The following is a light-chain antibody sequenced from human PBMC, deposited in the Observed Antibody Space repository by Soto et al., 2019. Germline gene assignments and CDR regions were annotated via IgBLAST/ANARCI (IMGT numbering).Light chain of an antibody. CDR3: QRYSSAPRT. V-gene: IGKV1-27*01. CDR2: GAS. Sequence: EIQMTQSPSSLSASVGDRVTITCRASQGISHYLAWYQQKPGKPPTLLMYGASTLQSGVPSRFSGSGSGTDFTLTISSLQPEDVAVYYCQRYSSAPRTFGQGTKVELK. J-gene: IGKJ1*01. CDR1: QGISHY.